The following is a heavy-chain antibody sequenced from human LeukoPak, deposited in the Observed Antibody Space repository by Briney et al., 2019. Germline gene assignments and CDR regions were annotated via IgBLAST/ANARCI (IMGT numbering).Heavy chain of an antibody. J-gene: IGHJ5*02. CDR3: ARTYGSGSYYNLNWFDP. CDR2: IYYSGST. Sequence: PSETLSLACTVSGGSISSYYWSWIRQPPGKGLEWIGYIYYSGSTNYNPSLKSRVTISVDTSKNQFSLKLSSVTAADTAVYYCARTYGSGSYYNLNWFDPWGQGTLVTVSS. D-gene: IGHD3-10*01. V-gene: IGHV4-59*01. CDR1: GGSISSYY.